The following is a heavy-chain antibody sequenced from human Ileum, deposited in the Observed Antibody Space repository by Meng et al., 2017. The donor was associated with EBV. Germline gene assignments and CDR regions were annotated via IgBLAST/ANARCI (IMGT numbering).Heavy chain of an antibody. Sequence: VQLQESVPVLVSPAGTLSLTCAVSGDSISSNNWWRWVRQPPGKGLEWIGVIYHSGSTNYSPSFNSRVTMSVDKSKNQSSLNLSSVTAADTDVYYCASGRDYAWHSWGRGTLVTVSS. D-gene: IGHD4-17*01. CDR1: GDSISSNNW. V-gene: IGHV4-4*02. J-gene: IGHJ4*02. CDR3: ASGRDYAWHS. CDR2: IYHSGST.